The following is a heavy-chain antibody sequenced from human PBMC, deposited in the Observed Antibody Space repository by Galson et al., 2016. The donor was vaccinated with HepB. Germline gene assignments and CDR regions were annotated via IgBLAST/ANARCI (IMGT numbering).Heavy chain of an antibody. CDR1: GFTFSSYS. J-gene: IGHJ6*02. CDR2: IDHGGVT. V-gene: IGHV4-34*01. CDR3: ARGSLVASADV. D-gene: IGHD2-2*01. Sequence: LRLSCAASGFTFSSYSMNWVRQSPGKGLEWIGEIDHGGVTSYNPSLKSRVSISVDTSERQFSLKVTSVHAADTAVYYCARGSLVASADVWGQGTTVTVSS.